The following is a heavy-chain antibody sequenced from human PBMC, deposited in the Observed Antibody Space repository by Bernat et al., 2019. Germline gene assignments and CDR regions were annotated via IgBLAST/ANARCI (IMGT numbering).Heavy chain of an antibody. CDR2: IYTGGST. J-gene: IGHJ4*02. CDR1: GFTVSSNY. V-gene: IGHV3-53*01. D-gene: IGHD3-22*01. Sequence: EVQLVESGGGLIQPGGSLRLSCAASGFTVSSNYMSWVRQAPGKGLEWVSAIYTGGSTYYADSVKGRFTISRDNSKNTVFLQLNSLRGEDTAVYYCARGSNTHSSGYYPTVDYWGQGTLVTVSS. CDR3: ARGSNTHSSGYYPTVDY.